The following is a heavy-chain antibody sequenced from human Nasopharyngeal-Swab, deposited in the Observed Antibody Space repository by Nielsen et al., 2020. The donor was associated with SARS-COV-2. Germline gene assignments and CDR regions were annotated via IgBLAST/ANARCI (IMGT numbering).Heavy chain of an antibody. CDR1: GYTFTSYD. V-gene: IGHV1-8*01. CDR2: MNPNSGNT. Sequence: ASVKVSCKASGYTFTSYDINWVRQATGQGLEWMGWMNPNSGNTGYAQKFQGRVTMTRNTSISTAYMELSSLRSEDTAVYYCARGGSWYEELDYWGQGTLVTVSS. CDR3: ARGGSWYEELDY. D-gene: IGHD6-13*01. J-gene: IGHJ4*02.